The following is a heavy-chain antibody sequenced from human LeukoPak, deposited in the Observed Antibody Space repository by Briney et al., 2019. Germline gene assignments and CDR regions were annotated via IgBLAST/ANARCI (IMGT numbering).Heavy chain of an antibody. J-gene: IGHJ2*01. CDR1: GYTFTGYY. D-gene: IGHD2-15*01. CDR3: ARELESCSGGSCYFDL. Sequence: ASVKVSCKASGYTFTGYYMHWVRQAPGQGLEWMGWINPNSGGTNYAQKFQGRVTMTRDTSISTAYMELSRLRSDDTAVYYCARELESCSGGSCYFDLWGRGTLVTVSS. CDR2: INPNSGGT. V-gene: IGHV1-2*02.